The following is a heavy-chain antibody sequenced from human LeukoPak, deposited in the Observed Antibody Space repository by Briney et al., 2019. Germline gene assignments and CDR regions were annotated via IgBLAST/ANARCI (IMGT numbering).Heavy chain of an antibody. CDR3: AREGYTNGWYQWFDP. Sequence: SQTLSLTCVISGDSVSSNSVAWSWIRPSPSRGLEWLGRTYFKSKWYNHYAGSVKGRITINPDTSKNEFSLQLKSVTPEDAAVYYCAREGYTNGWYQWFDPWGQGTLVTVSS. J-gene: IGHJ5*02. CDR1: GDSVSSNSVA. V-gene: IGHV6-1*01. CDR2: TYFKSKWYN. D-gene: IGHD6-19*01.